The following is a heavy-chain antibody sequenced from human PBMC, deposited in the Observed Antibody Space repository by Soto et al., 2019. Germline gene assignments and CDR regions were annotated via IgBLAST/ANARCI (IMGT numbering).Heavy chain of an antibody. CDR1: GFTFSDYY. V-gene: IGHV3-11*06. CDR3: ASDRGDCSGGSCYAY. J-gene: IGHJ4*02. D-gene: IGHD2-15*01. CDR2: ISSSSSYT. Sequence: QVQLVESGGGLVKPGGSLRLSCAASGFTFSDYYMSWIRQAPGKGLEWVSYISSSSSYTNYADSVKGRFTISRDNAKNSLYLQMNSLRAEDTAVYYCASDRGDCSGGSCYAYWGQGTLVTVSS.